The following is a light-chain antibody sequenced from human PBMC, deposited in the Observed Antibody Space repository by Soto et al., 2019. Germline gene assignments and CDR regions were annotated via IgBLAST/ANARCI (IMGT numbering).Light chain of an antibody. CDR2: RAS. CDR3: QQSSTTPWT. J-gene: IGKJ1*01. Sequence: DILMTQSPGSLNGHLGQRARINCKSSQSLFYLAWYQQKQGQPPKVLIYRASTRESGVPDRFSGSGSGTDGTITISRLKAEDVSVYDCQQSSTTPWTFGQGTKVDIK. CDR1: QSLFY. V-gene: IGKV4-1*01.